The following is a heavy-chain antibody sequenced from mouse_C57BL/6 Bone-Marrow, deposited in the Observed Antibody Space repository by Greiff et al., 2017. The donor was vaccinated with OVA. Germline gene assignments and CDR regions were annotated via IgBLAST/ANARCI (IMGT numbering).Heavy chain of an antibody. V-gene: IGHV1-5*01. CDR3: TRGYSNLKTWFAY. CDR2: IYPGNSDT. Sequence: EVMLVESGTVLARPGASVKMSCKTSGYTFTSYWMHWVKQRPGQGLEWIGAIYPGNSDTSYNQKFKGKAKLTAVTSASTAYMELSSLTNEDSAVYYCTRGYSNLKTWFAYWGQGTLVTVSA. D-gene: IGHD2-5*01. J-gene: IGHJ3*01. CDR1: GYTFTSYW.